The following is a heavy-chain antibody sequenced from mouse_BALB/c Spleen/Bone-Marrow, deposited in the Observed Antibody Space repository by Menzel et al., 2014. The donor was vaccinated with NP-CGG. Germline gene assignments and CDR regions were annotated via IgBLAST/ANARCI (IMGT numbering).Heavy chain of an antibody. Sequence: KLQQSGAEVVRPGTSVKVSCKASGYDFTSYLIEWIKQRPGQGLEWIGVINPGSGGSNYNEKFTGKATLTVDKSSSTAYMQLSSLTSDDSAVYFCARNANWLFTYWGQGTLVTVSA. D-gene: IGHD4-1*01. V-gene: IGHV1-54*01. J-gene: IGHJ3*01. CDR2: INPGSGGS. CDR3: ARNANWLFTY. CDR1: GYDFTSYL.